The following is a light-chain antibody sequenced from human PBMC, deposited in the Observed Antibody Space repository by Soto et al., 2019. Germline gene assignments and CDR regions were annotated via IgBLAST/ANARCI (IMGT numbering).Light chain of an antibody. CDR2: EVT. J-gene: IGLJ2*01. CDR1: SSDVGNYNL. Sequence: QSALTQPASVSGSPGQSITISCTGTSSDVGNYNLVSWYQHHPGNAPKLMIYEVTKRPSGLSNRFSGSKSGNTASLTISGLQAEDEADYYCCSYAGSSTVVFGGGTKLTVL. V-gene: IGLV2-23*02. CDR3: CSYAGSSTVV.